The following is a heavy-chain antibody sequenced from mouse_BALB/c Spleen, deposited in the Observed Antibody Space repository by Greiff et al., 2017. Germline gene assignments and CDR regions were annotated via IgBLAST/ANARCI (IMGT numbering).Heavy chain of an antibody. CDR1: GYTFTSYW. V-gene: IGHV1-7*01. CDR3: ARREYGSYYFDY. J-gene: IGHJ2*01. CDR2: INPSTGYT. Sequence: VKLMESGAELAKPGASVKMSCKASGYTFTSYWMHWVKQRPGQGLEWIGYINPSTGYTEYNQKFKDKATLTADKSSSTAYMQLSSLTSEDSAVYYCARREYGSYYFDYWGQGTTLTVSS. D-gene: IGHD1-2*01.